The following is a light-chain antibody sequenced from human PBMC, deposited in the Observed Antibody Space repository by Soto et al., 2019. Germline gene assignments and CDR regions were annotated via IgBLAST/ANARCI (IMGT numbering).Light chain of an antibody. CDR2: GNS. CDR3: QSYDSTPYVV. Sequence: QSVLTQPPSVSGAPGQRVTISCTGSSSNIGAGYDVHWYQQLPGTAPKLLIYGNSNRPSGVPDRFSGSKSGSSASLAITGLQAEDEADHYCQSYDSTPYVVFGGGTKLTVL. CDR1: SSNIGAGYD. V-gene: IGLV1-40*01. J-gene: IGLJ2*01.